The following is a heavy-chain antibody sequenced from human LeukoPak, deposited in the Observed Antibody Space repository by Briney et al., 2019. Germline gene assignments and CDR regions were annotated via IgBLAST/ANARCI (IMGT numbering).Heavy chain of an antibody. J-gene: IGHJ5*01. D-gene: IGHD1-14*01. V-gene: IGHV4-39*01. CDR3: ARLNKPGWFDP. CDR2: IFYNGNT. Sequence: PSETLSLTCTVSGVSISSSNSYWAWIRQPPGKGLEWIANIFYNGNTYYNPSLKSRVTISVGTSKNQFSLRLTSVTATDTAVYYCARLNKPGWFDPWGQGTLVTVSS. CDR1: GVSISSSNSY.